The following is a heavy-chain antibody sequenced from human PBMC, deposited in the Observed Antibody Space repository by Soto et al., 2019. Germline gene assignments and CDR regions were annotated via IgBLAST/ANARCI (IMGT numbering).Heavy chain of an antibody. V-gene: IGHV4-39*01. D-gene: IGHD3-3*01. CDR3: ARLWSGWSGAEYFQH. CDR1: GGSISSSSYY. Sequence: QLQLQESGPGLVKPSETLSLTCTVSGGSISSSSYYWGWIRQPPGKGLEWIGSIYYSGSTYYNPSLKSRVTISVDTSKNQFSPKLSSVTAADTAVYYCARLWSGWSGAEYFQHWGQGTLVTVSS. CDR2: IYYSGST. J-gene: IGHJ1*01.